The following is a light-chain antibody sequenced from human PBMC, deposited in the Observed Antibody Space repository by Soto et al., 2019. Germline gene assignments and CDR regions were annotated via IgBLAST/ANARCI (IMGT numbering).Light chain of an antibody. V-gene: IGLV4-69*01. Sequence: QLVLTQSPSASASLGAAVKLTCTLSSVHSTYAIAWHQQQPEKGPRYLMNLYSDGSHKKGDGVPDRFSGSSSGAERYLTISGLQSEVEADYYCQTWGTGLQVFGGGTKLTVL. J-gene: IGLJ2*01. CDR1: SVHSTYA. CDR3: QTWGTGLQV. CDR2: LYSDGSH.